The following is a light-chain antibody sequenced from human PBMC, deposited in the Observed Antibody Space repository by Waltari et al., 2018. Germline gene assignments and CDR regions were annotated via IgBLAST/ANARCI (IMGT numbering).Light chain of an antibody. V-gene: IGLV2-8*01. Sequence: QSALPQPPSASGSLGQSVTISCTGTSTDVANYNSVSWYQQHPGRAPKLIIYDVNRRPSGVPDRFSGSKSGNTASLAVSGLQPEDEADYYCSSYAGSSYVFGTGTTVTVL. CDR2: DVN. CDR3: SSYAGSSYV. CDR1: STDVANYNS. J-gene: IGLJ1*01.